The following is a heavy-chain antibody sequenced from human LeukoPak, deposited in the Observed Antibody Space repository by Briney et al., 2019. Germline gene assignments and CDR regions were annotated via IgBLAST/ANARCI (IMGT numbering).Heavy chain of an antibody. Sequence: SGGSLRLSCAASGFTFDDYVMHWVRQAPGKGLEWVSGISWNSGSRGYADSVKGRFTISRDNAKNSLYLQMNSLRAEDTALYYRLFSMVRGVYYMDVWGKGTTVTISS. D-gene: IGHD3-10*01. CDR1: GFTFDDYV. V-gene: IGHV3-9*01. CDR3: LFSMVRGVYYMDV. CDR2: ISWNSGSR. J-gene: IGHJ6*03.